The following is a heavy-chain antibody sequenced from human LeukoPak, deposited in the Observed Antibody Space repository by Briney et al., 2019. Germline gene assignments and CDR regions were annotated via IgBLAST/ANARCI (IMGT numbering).Heavy chain of an antibody. CDR1: GFTFSSYA. J-gene: IGHJ4*02. CDR2: ISGSGGST. CDR3: AEVQLWLRAPPDY. D-gene: IGHD5-18*01. V-gene: IGHV3-23*01. Sequence: GGSLRLSCAASGFTFSSYAMSWVRQAPGKGLEWVSAISGSGGSTYYADSVKGRFTISRDNSKNTLYLQMNSLRAEDTAVYYCAEVQLWLRAPPDYWGQGTLVTVSS.